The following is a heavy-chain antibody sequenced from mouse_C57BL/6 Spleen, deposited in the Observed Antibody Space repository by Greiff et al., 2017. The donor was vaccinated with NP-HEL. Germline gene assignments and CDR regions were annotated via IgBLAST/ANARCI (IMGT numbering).Heavy chain of an antibody. V-gene: IGHV1-52*01. CDR2: IDPSDSET. CDR3: ARYRLLRGVEGYFDD. Sequence: QVQLQQPGAELVRPGSSVKLSCKASGYTFTSYWMHWVKQRPIQGLEWIGNIDPSDSETHYNQKFKDKATLTVDKSSSTAYMQLSSLTSEDSAVYYCARYRLLRGVEGYFDDWGQGTTLTVSS. D-gene: IGHD1-1*01. CDR1: GYTFTSYW. J-gene: IGHJ2*01.